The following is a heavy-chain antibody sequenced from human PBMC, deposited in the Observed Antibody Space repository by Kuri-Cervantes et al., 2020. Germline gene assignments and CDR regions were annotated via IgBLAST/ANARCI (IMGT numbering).Heavy chain of an antibody. D-gene: IGHD6-6*01. CDR3: ARGPGAPSGIAARPKYFNY. CDR2: IYHSGST. V-gene: IGHV4-4*02. J-gene: IGHJ4*02. CDR1: GGSISSSNW. Sequence: SETLSLTCAVSGGSISSSNWWSWVRQPPGKGLEWIGEIYHSGSTNYNPSLKSRVTISVDTSKNQFSLQLSSVTAADTAVYYCARGPGAPSGIAARPKYFNYWGQGTLVTVSS.